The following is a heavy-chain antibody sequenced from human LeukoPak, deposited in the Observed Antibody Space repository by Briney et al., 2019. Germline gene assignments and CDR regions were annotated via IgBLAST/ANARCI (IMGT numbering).Heavy chain of an antibody. D-gene: IGHD5-18*01. Sequence: PSETLCLTCAVYGGSFSGYYWSWIRQPPGKGLEWIGEINHSGSTNYNPSLKSRVTISVDTSKNQFYLKLSSVTAADTAVYYCARGMDTAMVYFDYWGQGTLVTVSS. CDR1: GGSFSGYY. CDR3: ARGMDTAMVYFDY. J-gene: IGHJ4*02. CDR2: INHSGST. V-gene: IGHV4-34*01.